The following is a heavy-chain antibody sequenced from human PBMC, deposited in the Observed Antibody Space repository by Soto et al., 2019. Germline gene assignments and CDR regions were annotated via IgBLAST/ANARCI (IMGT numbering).Heavy chain of an antibody. CDR3: ARGWGYDSSYMDY. Sequence: QVQLQESGPGLVKPSETLSLTCTVSGGSISSYYWSWIRQPPGKGLEWIGYIYYSGSTNYNPSLKSRVTIAVDTSKKQFSLKLSSVTAADTAVYYCARGWGYDSSYMDYWGQGTLVTVSS. J-gene: IGHJ4*02. CDR2: IYYSGST. CDR1: GGSISSYY. D-gene: IGHD3-22*01. V-gene: IGHV4-59*01.